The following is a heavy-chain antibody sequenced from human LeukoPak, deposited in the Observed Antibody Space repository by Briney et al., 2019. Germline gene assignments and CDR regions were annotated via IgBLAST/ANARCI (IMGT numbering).Heavy chain of an antibody. V-gene: IGHV3-30*18. CDR1: GFTFSSYG. Sequence: GSSLRLSCAVSGFTFSSYGRQWVRQAQGNGLEWVSVISYDGSNKYYADSVKGRFTISKDNSKNTLYLQMNSLRAEDTAVYYCAKSRRHIVVVPAADHWGQGTLVTVSS. J-gene: IGHJ4*02. CDR2: ISYDGSNK. D-gene: IGHD2-2*01. CDR3: AKSRRHIVVVPAADH.